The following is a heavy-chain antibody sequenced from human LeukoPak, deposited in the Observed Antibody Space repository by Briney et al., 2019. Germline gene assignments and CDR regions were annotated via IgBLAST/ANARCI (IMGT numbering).Heavy chain of an antibody. D-gene: IGHD1-7*01. V-gene: IGHV4-39*01. J-gene: IGHJ4*02. CDR3: ARLSNWNYDY. CDR1: GGSISSSSYY. CDR2: IYYSGST. Sequence: PSETLSPTCTVSGGSISSSSYYWGWIRQPPGKGLEWIGSIYYSGSTYYNPSLKSRVTISVDTSKNQFSLKLSSVTAADTAVYYCARLSNWNYDYWGQGALVTVSS.